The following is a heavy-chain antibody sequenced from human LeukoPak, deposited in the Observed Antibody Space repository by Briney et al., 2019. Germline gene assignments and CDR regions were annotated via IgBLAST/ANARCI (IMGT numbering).Heavy chain of an antibody. Sequence: PSETLSLTCTVSGGSISSYYWSWIRQPPGKGLEWIGYIYYSGSTNYNPSLKSRVTISVDTSKNQFSLKLSSVTAADTAVYYCAASSGWYLPFDYWGQGTLVTVSS. CDR3: AASSGWYLPFDY. CDR1: GGSISSYY. J-gene: IGHJ4*02. CDR2: IYYSGST. D-gene: IGHD6-19*01. V-gene: IGHV4-59*08.